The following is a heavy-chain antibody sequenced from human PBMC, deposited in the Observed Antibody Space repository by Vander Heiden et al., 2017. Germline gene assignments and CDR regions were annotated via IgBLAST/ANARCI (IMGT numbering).Heavy chain of an antibody. CDR3: TRRHCTAGDCYSDY. CDR1: GFTFSGSS. CDR2: IRNKDNNYAT. Sequence: EVQQVESGGGLVQPGASLKLSCAAFGFTFSGSSMHWVRQASGKGLEWVGRIRNKDNNYATTYGASVKGRFTISRDDSKNMAYLQMISLRPEDTAVYYCTRRHCTAGDCYSDYWGQGTLVTVSS. V-gene: IGHV3-73*02. J-gene: IGHJ4*02. D-gene: IGHD2-8*02.